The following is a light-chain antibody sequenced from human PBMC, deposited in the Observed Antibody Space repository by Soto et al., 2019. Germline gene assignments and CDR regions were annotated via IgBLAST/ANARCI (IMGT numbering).Light chain of an antibody. Sequence: IVLTQSPDTLSLSPGERATLSCRASQSVSSKLAWYQQKPGQAPRLLIYDASNRATGIPARFSGSGSGTDFTLTISSLEPEDFAVYYCQQYGSSGTFGQGTKVDIK. CDR3: QQYGSSGT. CDR2: DAS. J-gene: IGKJ1*01. CDR1: QSVSSK. V-gene: IGKV3-20*01.